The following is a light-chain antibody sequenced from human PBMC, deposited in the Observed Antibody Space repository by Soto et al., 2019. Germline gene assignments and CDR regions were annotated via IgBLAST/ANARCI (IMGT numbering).Light chain of an antibody. Sequence: EIVLTQSPGTLSLSPGESATLSCRASQSVSSTYLAWYQQKGGQAPRLLMIGTSSRATGIPDRFSGSGSGTDFTLTISRRETEDCAVYYGQQYFRSPVTFGQGTKVDIK. CDR1: QSVSSTY. J-gene: IGKJ1*01. CDR3: QQYFRSPVT. V-gene: IGKV3-20*01. CDR2: GTS.